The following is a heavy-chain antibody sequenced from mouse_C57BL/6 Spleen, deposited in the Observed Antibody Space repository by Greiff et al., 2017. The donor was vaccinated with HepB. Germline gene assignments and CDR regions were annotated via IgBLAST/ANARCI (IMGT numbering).Heavy chain of an antibody. V-gene: IGHV2-6*01. CDR2: IWGVGST. J-gene: IGHJ3*01. CDR3: ASYDYDEGELAY. Sequence: QVQGVESGPGLVAPSQSLSITCTVSGFSLTSYGVDWVRQSPGKGLEWLGVIWGVGSTNYNSALKSRLSISKDNSKSQVFLKMNSLQTDDTAMYYCASYDYDEGELAYWGQGTLVTVSA. D-gene: IGHD2-4*01. CDR1: GFSLTSYG.